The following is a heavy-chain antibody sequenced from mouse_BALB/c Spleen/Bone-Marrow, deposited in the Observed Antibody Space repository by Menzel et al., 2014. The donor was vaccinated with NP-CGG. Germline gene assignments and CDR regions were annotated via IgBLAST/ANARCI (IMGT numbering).Heavy chain of an antibody. D-gene: IGHD3-1*01. CDR3: TTLARSDFDY. J-gene: IGHJ2*01. CDR2: IYPGNSDT. V-gene: IGHV1-5*01. CDR1: SYTFSNYW. Sequence: VQLQQSGTVLARPGAAVKMSCKASSYTFSNYWMHWVKQRPGQGLEWIGTIYPGNSDTTYNQKFKGKAKLTAVTSTSTAYMELSSPTNEDSAVYYCTTLARSDFDYWGQGTTLTVSS.